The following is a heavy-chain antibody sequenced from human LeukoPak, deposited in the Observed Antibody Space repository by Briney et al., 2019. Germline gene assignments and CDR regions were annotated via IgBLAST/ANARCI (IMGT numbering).Heavy chain of an antibody. CDR3: ARLNSSGWYL. D-gene: IGHD6-19*01. Sequence: SVKVSCKASGYTFTSYYMHWVRQAPGQGLEWMGGIIPIFGTANYAQKFQGRVTITADKSTSTAYMELSSLRSEDTAVYYCARLNSSGWYLWGQGTLVTVSS. CDR2: IIPIFGTA. J-gene: IGHJ4*02. CDR1: GYTFTSYY. V-gene: IGHV1-69*06.